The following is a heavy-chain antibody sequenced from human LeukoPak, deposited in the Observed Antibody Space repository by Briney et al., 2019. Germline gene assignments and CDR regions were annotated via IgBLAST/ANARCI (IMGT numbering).Heavy chain of an antibody. Sequence: GVSLRLSCAASGFTFSSYGMHWVRQAPGKGLEWVAFIRYDGSNKYYADSVKGRFTISRDNSKNTLYLQMNSLRAEDTAVYYCAKTRYSYGYYFDYWGQGTLVTVSS. J-gene: IGHJ4*02. CDR2: IRYDGSNK. V-gene: IGHV3-30*02. CDR1: GFTFSSYG. CDR3: AKTRYSYGYYFDY. D-gene: IGHD5-18*01.